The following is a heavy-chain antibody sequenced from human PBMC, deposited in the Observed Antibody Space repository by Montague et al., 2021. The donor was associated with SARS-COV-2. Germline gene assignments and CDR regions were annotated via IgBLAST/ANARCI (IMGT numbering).Heavy chain of an antibody. Sequence: SETRSLTCTVSGGSISSSSHYWGWIRQLPGKGLEWIGSIYYSGSTYYNPSLKSRVTISVDTSKNQFSLKLSSVTAADTAVFYCARHSGDYTIFGVVIYYMDVWGKGTTVTVSS. CDR3: ARHSGDYTIFGVVIYYMDV. D-gene: IGHD3-3*01. V-gene: IGHV4-39*01. CDR2: IYYSGST. CDR1: GGSISSSSHY. J-gene: IGHJ6*03.